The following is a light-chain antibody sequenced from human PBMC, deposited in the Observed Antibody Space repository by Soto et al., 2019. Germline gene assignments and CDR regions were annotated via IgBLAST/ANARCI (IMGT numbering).Light chain of an antibody. CDR2: VAS. Sequence: DIQMTQSPSSLSASVGDRVTITVRASQSISSYLNWYQVKPGKSPKHLIYVASSLQSVVASRFSGSGSGTDFTLTISSLQPEDFATYYCQQSYSIPYTFGQGTKIEIK. V-gene: IGKV1-39*01. J-gene: IGKJ2*01. CDR3: QQSYSIPYT. CDR1: QSISSY.